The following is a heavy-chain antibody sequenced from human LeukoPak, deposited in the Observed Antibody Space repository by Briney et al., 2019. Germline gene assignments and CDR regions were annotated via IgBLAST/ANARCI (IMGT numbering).Heavy chain of an antibody. D-gene: IGHD3-3*01. V-gene: IGHV4-30-4*01. CDR1: GGSISSGDYF. CDR3: TRAYWIGFHFDS. Sequence: PSETLPLTCSVSGGSISSGDYFWTWIRQPPGKGLEYIGYIYYSGTTYYNPSLKSRITMSVDMSANQFSLRLTSVSAADTAVYYCTRAYWIGFHFDSWGQGILVSVSS. J-gene: IGHJ4*02. CDR2: IYYSGTT.